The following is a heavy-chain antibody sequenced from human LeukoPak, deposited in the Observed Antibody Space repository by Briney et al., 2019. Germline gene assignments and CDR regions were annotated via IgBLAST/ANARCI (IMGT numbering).Heavy chain of an antibody. CDR2: INPNSGGT. J-gene: IGHJ4*02. D-gene: IGHD6-19*01. CDR1: GYTFTNYG. CDR3: ARDLSLAVPVQGY. V-gene: IGHV1-2*02. Sequence: ASVKVSCKASGYTFTNYGISWVRQAPGQGLEWMGWINPNSGGTNYAQKFQGRVTMTGDTSISTAYMELSRLRSDDTAVYYCARDLSLAVPVQGYWGQGTLVTVSS.